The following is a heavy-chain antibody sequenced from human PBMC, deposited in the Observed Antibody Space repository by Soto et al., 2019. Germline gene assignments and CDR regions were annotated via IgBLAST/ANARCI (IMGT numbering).Heavy chain of an antibody. D-gene: IGHD3-10*01. CDR2: IKTDGSET. V-gene: IGHV3-7*03. Sequence: PGGSLRLSCAASGFTFSSYAISWVRQAPGKGLEWVANIKTDGSETHYVDSVKGRFTISRDNPKTSLFLQMNSLRVEDTAVYFCTSDRYPRFYNGSGSYPYYWGQGNPVTVSS. CDR3: TSDRYPRFYNGSGSYPYY. CDR1: GFTFSSYA. J-gene: IGHJ4*02.